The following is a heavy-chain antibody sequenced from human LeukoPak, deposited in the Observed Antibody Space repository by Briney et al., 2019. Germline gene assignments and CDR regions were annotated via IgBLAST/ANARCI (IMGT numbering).Heavy chain of an antibody. Sequence: PSETLPLTCTVSGGSISTSNYYWGWIRQPPGKGLEWIGNIFYSGSTYYSPSLRSRVTISLDTSRNQFSLKLNSVTAADTAVYYCARGYLLRYFDWLSRPRSGFDYWGLGTLVTVSS. J-gene: IGHJ4*02. CDR1: GGSISTSNYY. CDR2: IFYSGST. V-gene: IGHV4-39*07. D-gene: IGHD3-9*01. CDR3: ARGYLLRYFDWLSRPRSGFDY.